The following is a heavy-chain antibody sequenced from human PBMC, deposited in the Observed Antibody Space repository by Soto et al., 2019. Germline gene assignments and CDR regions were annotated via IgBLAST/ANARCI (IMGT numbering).Heavy chain of an antibody. V-gene: IGHV3-15*07. Sequence: EVQLVESGGGLVKPGGSLRLSCAASGFTFNYAWMNWVRQAPGKGLEWVGRIKTKRDGGTTDYAAPVKGRFIISRDDSKNTLYLQMDSLKTEDTAVYYCTTVNLEASGYLTYYYFYGLDVWGQGTTVTVSS. D-gene: IGHD3-22*01. CDR3: TTVNLEASGYLTYYYFYGLDV. J-gene: IGHJ6*02. CDR1: GFTFNYAW. CDR2: IKTKRDGGTT.